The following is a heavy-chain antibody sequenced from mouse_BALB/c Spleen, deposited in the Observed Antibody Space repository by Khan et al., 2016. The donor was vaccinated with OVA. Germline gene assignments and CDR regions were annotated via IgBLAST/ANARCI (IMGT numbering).Heavy chain of an antibody. CDR1: GFSLTGYG. CDR2: IWGDGST. CDR3: TREVDYDYAYYYAMDY. V-gene: IGHV2-6-7*01. D-gene: IGHD2-4*01. J-gene: IGHJ4*01. Sequence: QVQLKQSGPGLVAPSQSLSITCTVSGFSLTGYGVNWVRQPPGKGLEWLGMIWGDGSTDYNSALKSRLSISKANSRSQAFLKMISLQTDDTARYYCTREVDYDYAYYYAMDYWGQGTSVTVSS.